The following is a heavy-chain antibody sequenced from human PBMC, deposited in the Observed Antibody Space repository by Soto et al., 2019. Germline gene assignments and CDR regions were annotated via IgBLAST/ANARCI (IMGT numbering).Heavy chain of an antibody. J-gene: IGHJ4*02. Sequence: VGSLRLSCAASGFTFSSYGVHWVRQAPGKGLEWVSSISSSSSYIYYADSVKGRFTISRDNAKNSLYLQMNSLRAEDTAVYYCARAVATMIDLGYWGQGTLVTVSS. CDR2: ISSSSSYI. CDR3: ARAVATMIDLGY. V-gene: IGHV3-21*01. CDR1: GFTFSSYG. D-gene: IGHD3-22*01.